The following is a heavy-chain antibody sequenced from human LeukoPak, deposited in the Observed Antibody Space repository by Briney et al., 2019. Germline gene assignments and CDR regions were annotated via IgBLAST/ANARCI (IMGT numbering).Heavy chain of an antibody. CDR3: ARDSSGGYPDY. Sequence: ASVKVSCKASGYTFTGYYIHWVRQAPGQGLEWMGWISPNSGGTDYAQKFQGRVTMTRDTSISTAYMELRRLRSDDTTVYYCARDSSGGYPDYWGQGTLVTVSA. D-gene: IGHD1-26*01. J-gene: IGHJ4*02. V-gene: IGHV1-2*02. CDR2: ISPNSGGT. CDR1: GYTFTGYY.